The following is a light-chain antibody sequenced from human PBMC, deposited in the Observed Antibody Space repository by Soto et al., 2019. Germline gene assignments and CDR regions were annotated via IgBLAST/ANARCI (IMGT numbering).Light chain of an antibody. CDR2: DVS. J-gene: IGLJ1*01. Sequence: QSALTQPASVSGSPGQSIAISCTGTSSDVGAYNYVSWYRQHPGKAPKLMIYDVSNRPSGVSNRFSGSKSDNTASLTISGLQAEDEADYYCSSYTSSSTYVFGSGTKLTVL. CDR1: SSDVGAYNY. CDR3: SSYTSSSTYV. V-gene: IGLV2-14*01.